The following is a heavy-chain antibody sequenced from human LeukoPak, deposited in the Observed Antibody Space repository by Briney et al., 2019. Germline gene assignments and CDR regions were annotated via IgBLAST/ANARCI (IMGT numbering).Heavy chain of an antibody. CDR1: GFTFTNPW. D-gene: IGHD3-10*01. Sequence: GGSLRLSCVDSGFTFTNPWMSWVRQAPGKGLEWIGRIKSKTDGETTNYAEPVRGRFTISRDDSKSAVYLQMNSLKIEDTAVYYCTTDLGTYYHGSQRLIPIDYWGQGTLVTVSS. V-gene: IGHV3-15*01. CDR3: TTDLGTYYHGSQRLIPIDY. CDR2: IKSKTDGETT. J-gene: IGHJ4*02.